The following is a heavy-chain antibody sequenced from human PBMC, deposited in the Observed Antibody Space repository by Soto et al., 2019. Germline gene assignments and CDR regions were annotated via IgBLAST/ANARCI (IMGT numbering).Heavy chain of an antibody. CDR3: ARSECYYYYGMDV. CDR2: ISYDGSNK. D-gene: IGHD6-19*01. J-gene: IGHJ6*02. Sequence: GGSLRLSCAASGFTFSSYGMHWVRQAPGKGLEWVAVISYDGSNKYYADSVKGRFTISRDNSKNTLYLQMNSLRAEDTAVYYCARSECYYYYGMDVWGQGTTVTVSS. V-gene: IGHV3-30*03. CDR1: GFTFSSYG.